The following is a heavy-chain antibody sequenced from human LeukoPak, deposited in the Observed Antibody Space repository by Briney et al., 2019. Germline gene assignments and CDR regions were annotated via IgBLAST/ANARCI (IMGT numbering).Heavy chain of an antibody. J-gene: IGHJ3*02. Sequence: SETLSLTCTVSGGSISSSSYYWGWIRQPPGKGLEWIGSIYYSGSTYYNPSLKSRVTISVDTSKNQFSLKLSSVTAADTAVYYCARDSTPYYDYVWGSYRHDAFDIWGQGTMVTVSS. V-gene: IGHV4-39*07. CDR3: ARDSTPYYDYVWGSYRHDAFDI. CDR2: IYYSGST. CDR1: GGSISSSSYY. D-gene: IGHD3-16*02.